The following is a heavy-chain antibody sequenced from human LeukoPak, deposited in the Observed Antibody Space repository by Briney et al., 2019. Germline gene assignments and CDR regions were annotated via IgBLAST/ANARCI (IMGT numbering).Heavy chain of an antibody. CDR1: GFTFSRYW. CDR3: AKDLRFCSSTSCYVDRPGYRQLVRPYYMDV. CDR2: IKQDGSEK. V-gene: IGHV3-7*01. J-gene: IGHJ6*03. D-gene: IGHD2-2*01. Sequence: GGSLRLSCAASGFTFSRYWMSWVRQAPGKGLEWVANIKQDGSEKYYVDSVKGRFTISRDNAKNSLYLQMNSLRAEDTAVYYCAKDLRFCSSTSCYVDRPGYRQLVRPYYMDVWGKGTTVTVSS.